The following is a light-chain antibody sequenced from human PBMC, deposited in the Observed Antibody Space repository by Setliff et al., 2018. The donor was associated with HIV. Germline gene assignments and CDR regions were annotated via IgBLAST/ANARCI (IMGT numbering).Light chain of an antibody. J-gene: IGLJ1*01. CDR1: SSDVGGYNY. CDR2: DVS. V-gene: IGLV2-14*01. CDR3: SSYTSRTPLYV. Sequence: QSALTQPASVSGSPGQSITISCTGTSSDVGGYNYVSWYQQHPGKAPKLMIYDVSKWPSGVSNRFSGSKSGNTASLTISGLPAEDEADYYCSSYTSRTPLYVFGTGTKVTVL.